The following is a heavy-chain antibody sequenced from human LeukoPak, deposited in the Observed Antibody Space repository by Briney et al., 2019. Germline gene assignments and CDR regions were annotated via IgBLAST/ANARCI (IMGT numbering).Heavy chain of an antibody. CDR1: GFTFSSYA. CDR3: AKDASGYRYGYYDY. Sequence: GGSLRLSCAASGFTFSSYAMSWVRQAPGKGLEWVAAISGSGGSTYYAASVKGRFTISRDNSKNTRYLQMSSLRAEDTAVYCCAKDASGYRYGYYDYWGQGTLVTVSS. V-gene: IGHV3-23*01. D-gene: IGHD5-18*01. CDR2: ISGSGGST. J-gene: IGHJ4*02.